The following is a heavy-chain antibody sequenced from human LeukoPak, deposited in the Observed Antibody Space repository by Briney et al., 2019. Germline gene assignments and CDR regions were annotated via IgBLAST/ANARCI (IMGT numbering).Heavy chain of an antibody. V-gene: IGHV3-30-3*01. CDR3: ARPADYYDSSGYIRY. CDR2: ISYDGSNK. CDR1: GFTLSSYA. D-gene: IGHD3-22*01. Sequence: GGSLRLSCAASGFTLSSYAMHWVRQAPGKGLEWVAVISYDGSNKYNADSVKGRFTISRDNSKNTLYLQMNSLRAEDTAVYYCARPADYYDSSGYIRYWGQGTLVTVSS. J-gene: IGHJ4*02.